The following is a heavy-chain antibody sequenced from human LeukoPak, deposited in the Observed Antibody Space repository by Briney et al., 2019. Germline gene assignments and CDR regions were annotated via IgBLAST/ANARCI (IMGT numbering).Heavy chain of an antibody. V-gene: IGHV1-2*06. Sequence: GASVKVSCKASGYTFTCYYMHWVRQAPGQGLEWRGRINPNSGGTNYAQKFQGRVTMTRDTSISTAYMELSRLRSDDTAVYYCARESCSSTSCSEDYWGQGTLVTVSS. CDR3: ARESCSSTSCSEDY. CDR2: INPNSGGT. CDR1: GYTFTCYY. D-gene: IGHD2-2*01. J-gene: IGHJ4*02.